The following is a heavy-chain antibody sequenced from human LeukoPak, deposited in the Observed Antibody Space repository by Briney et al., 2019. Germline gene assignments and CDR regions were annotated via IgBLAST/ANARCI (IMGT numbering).Heavy chain of an antibody. Sequence: SETLSLTCSVSGYSISSGYYWGWIRQPPGKGLEWIGSVFHSGITYYKPSLKSRVTILVDTSKNQFSLKLTSVTAADTAVYYCARDVKFWYGWFDPWGQGTLVTVSS. CDR2: VFHSGIT. V-gene: IGHV4-38-2*02. CDR3: ARDVKFWYGWFDP. D-gene: IGHD6-13*01. J-gene: IGHJ5*02. CDR1: GYSISSGYY.